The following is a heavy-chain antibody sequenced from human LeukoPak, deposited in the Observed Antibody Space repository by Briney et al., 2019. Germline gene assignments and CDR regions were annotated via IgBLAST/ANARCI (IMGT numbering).Heavy chain of an antibody. Sequence: AASVKLSCKPSGYSFTRNGINWVRQAPGQGLEWMAWISANSGNTNYAQNFQDRVTLTTDTSTSTGYMELRRLRSDDTAVYYCARDVNYAFDYWGQGTLVTVSS. CDR1: GYSFTRNG. V-gene: IGHV1-18*01. CDR3: ARDVNYAFDY. CDR2: ISANSGNT. D-gene: IGHD3-16*01. J-gene: IGHJ4*02.